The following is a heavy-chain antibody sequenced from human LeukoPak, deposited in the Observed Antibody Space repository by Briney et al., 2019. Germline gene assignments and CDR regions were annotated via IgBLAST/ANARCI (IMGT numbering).Heavy chain of an antibody. V-gene: IGHV4-59*08. CDR3: ASVRRGFGESSKYYSYYYMDV. Sequence: PSETLSLTCTVSGGSISPYYWSWIRQPPGKGLEWIGYIYYSGSTYYNPSLKSRVTISVDTSKNQLSLKLSAVTAADTAVYYCASVRRGFGESSKYYSYYYMDVWGNGTTVPIS. J-gene: IGHJ6*03. CDR2: IYYSGST. CDR1: GGSISPYY. D-gene: IGHD3-10*01.